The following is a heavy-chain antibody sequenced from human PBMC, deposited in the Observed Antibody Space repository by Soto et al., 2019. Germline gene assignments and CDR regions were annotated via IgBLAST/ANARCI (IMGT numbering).Heavy chain of an antibody. J-gene: IGHJ4*02. CDR1: GGSFSGYY. CDR2: INHSGST. Sequence: SETLSLTCAVYGGSFSGYYWSWIRQPPGKGLEWIGEINHSGSTNYNPSLKSRVTISVDTSKNQFSLKLSSVTAADTAVYYCASAYCSGGSCYRVYDYWGQGTLVTVSS. D-gene: IGHD2-15*01. CDR3: ASAYCSGGSCYRVYDY. V-gene: IGHV4-34*01.